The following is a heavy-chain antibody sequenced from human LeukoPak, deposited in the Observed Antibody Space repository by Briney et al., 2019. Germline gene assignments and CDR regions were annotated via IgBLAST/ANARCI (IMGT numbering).Heavy chain of an antibody. V-gene: IGHV4-31*03. J-gene: IGHJ4*02. Sequence: SQTLSLTCSVSRGSISSGGYYWSWIRQHPGKGLEWIGCIHYSGSTYYNPSLKSRVTISVDTSKNQFSLKLSSVTAADTAVYYCARGPYGDPHFDYWGQGTLVTVSS. CDR1: RGSISSGGYY. CDR3: ARGPYGDPHFDY. CDR2: IHYSGST. D-gene: IGHD4-17*01.